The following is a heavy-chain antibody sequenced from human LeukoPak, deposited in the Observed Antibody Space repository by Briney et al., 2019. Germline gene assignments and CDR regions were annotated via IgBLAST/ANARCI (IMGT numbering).Heavy chain of an antibody. CDR2: INTNTGNP. CDR3: ARPIAAADMYYFDY. Sequence: GASVKVSCKASGYTFTSYAMNWVRQAPGQGLEWMGWINTNTGNPTYAQGFTGRFVFSLDTSVSTAYLQISSLKAEDTAVYYCARPIAAADMYYFDYWGQGTLVTVSS. CDR1: GYTFTSYA. D-gene: IGHD6-13*01. V-gene: IGHV7-4-1*02. J-gene: IGHJ4*02.